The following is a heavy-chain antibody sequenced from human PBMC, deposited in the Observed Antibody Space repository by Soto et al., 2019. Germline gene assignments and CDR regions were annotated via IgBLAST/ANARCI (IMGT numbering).Heavy chain of an antibody. J-gene: IGHJ4*02. CDR1: GFTFSSYS. Sequence: PGWVLRLSCAASGFTFSSYSFNWVRQAPGKGLEWVSSISSSSSYIYYADSLKGRFTISRDNDKNSLYLQMNSLRAEDTAVYYCARAYCSGGSCYSGDLFDYWGQGTLVTVSS. V-gene: IGHV3-21*01. D-gene: IGHD2-15*01. CDR3: ARAYCSGGSCYSGDLFDY. CDR2: ISSSSSYI.